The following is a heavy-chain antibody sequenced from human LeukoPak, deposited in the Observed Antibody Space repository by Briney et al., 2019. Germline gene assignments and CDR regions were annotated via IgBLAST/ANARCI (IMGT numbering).Heavy chain of an antibody. V-gene: IGHV1-69*06. J-gene: IGHJ5*02. D-gene: IGHD3-10*01. CDR2: IIPIFGPA. CDR3: ARDYQGVTVGFVP. CDR1: RGTLSSYA. Sequence: SVKVSCKASRGTLSSYAISWVRQAPGQGLEWRGGIIPIFGPAIYAQKSQGRDTITADKSTSTAYMELSSLRSEETAVYYCARDYQGVTVGFVPWGKGTLVTVSS.